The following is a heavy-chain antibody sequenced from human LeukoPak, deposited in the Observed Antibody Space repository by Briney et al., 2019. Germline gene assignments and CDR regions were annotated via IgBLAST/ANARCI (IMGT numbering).Heavy chain of an antibody. CDR1: GFTFSSYA. CDR2: ISGSGGST. D-gene: IGHD4-23*01. Sequence: GGSLRLSCAASGFTFSSYAMSWVRQAPGKGLEWVSAISGSGGSTYYADSVKGRFTISRDNSKNTLYLQMNSLRAEDMAVYYCAKLGNSNPLRLPFDYWGQGTLVTVSS. V-gene: IGHV3-23*01. CDR3: AKLGNSNPLRLPFDY. J-gene: IGHJ4*02.